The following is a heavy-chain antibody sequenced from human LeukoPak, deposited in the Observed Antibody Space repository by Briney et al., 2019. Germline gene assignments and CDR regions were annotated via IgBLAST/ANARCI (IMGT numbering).Heavy chain of an antibody. CDR3: AKNDYGSFDY. D-gene: IGHD4-17*01. CDR2: ISGSGGST. CDR1: GFTFKSYA. J-gene: IGHJ4*02. Sequence: GGSLRLSCAAPGFTFKSYAMSWVRQAPGKGLEWVSVISGSGGSTNYADSVKGRFTISRDNSKNTLYLQMNSLRAEDTAVYYCAKNDYGSFDYWGQGTLVTVSS. V-gene: IGHV3-23*01.